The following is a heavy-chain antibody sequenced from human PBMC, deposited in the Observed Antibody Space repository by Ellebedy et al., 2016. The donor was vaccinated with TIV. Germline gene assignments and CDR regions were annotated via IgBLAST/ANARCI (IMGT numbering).Heavy chain of an antibody. J-gene: IGHJ4*02. D-gene: IGHD2-8*01. V-gene: IGHV3-7*03. CDR1: GFPFSGAG. CDR2: IKQDGSEK. Sequence: GESLKISCTISGFPFSGAGVHWVRQAPGKGPECVANIKQDGSEKYYVDSVKGRFTISRDNAKNSLYLQMNSLRAEDTAVYFCARSRGVSYWGQGTLVTVSS. CDR3: ARSRGVSY.